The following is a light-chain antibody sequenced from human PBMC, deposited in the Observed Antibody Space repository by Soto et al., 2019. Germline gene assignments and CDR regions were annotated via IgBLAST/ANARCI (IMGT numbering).Light chain of an antibody. J-gene: IGKJ1*01. V-gene: IGKV1-27*01. CDR1: QGINNY. Sequence: DIQMTQSPSSLSASVGDRVTITCRPSQGINNYLAWYQQKPGKVPKLLIYAASTLQSGVPSRFSGSGSGTDFTLTISSLQPEDVATYYCQTYNGAPWTFGQGTKVEIE. CDR3: QTYNGAPWT. CDR2: AAS.